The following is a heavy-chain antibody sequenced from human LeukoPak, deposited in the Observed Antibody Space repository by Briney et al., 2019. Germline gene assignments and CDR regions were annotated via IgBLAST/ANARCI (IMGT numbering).Heavy chain of an antibody. CDR3: ARANANHFDY. CDR2: ISSGGTTK. Sequence: GGSLTLSCAAYGFSFNIYSMNWVRQAPGKGLEWISYISSGGTTKYHTASVKGRFTISRDNAKNSLYLQMSSLRVEGTAAYYCARANANHFDYWGQGTLVTVSS. J-gene: IGHJ4*02. D-gene: IGHD2-8*01. V-gene: IGHV3-48*04. CDR1: GFSFNIYS.